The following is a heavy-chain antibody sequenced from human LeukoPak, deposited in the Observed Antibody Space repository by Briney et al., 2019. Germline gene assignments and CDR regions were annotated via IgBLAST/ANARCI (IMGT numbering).Heavy chain of an antibody. CDR2: INPSGGST. D-gene: IGHD6-13*01. CDR1: GYTFTRYY. V-gene: IGHV1-46*01. Sequence: ASVRVSCKASGYTFTRYYMHWVRQAPGQGLEWMGIINPSGGSTSYAQKFQGRVTMTTDTSTSTVYMELTSLRSEDTAVYYCASSLRTGYSSQGAFDIWGQGTMVNVSS. CDR3: ASSLRTGYSSQGAFDI. J-gene: IGHJ3*02.